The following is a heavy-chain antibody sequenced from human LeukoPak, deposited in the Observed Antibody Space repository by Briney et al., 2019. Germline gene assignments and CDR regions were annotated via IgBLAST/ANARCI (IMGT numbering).Heavy chain of an antibody. CDR1: GGSISSYY. CDR2: IYYSGST. D-gene: IGHD2-15*01. J-gene: IGHJ4*02. V-gene: IGHV4-59*12. Sequence: SETLSLTCTVSGGSISSYYWSWIRQPPGKGLEWIGYIYYSGSTNYNPSLKSRVTISVDTSKNQFSLKLSSVTAADTAVYYCARVVYCSGGSCYFFDCWGQGTLVTVSS. CDR3: ARVVYCSGGSCYFFDC.